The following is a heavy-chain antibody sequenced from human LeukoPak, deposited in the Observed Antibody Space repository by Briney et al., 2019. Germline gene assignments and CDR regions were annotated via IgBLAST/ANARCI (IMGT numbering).Heavy chain of an antibody. CDR2: ISNTSDVT. Sequence: GRSLRLSCAASGFTFDDYAMHWVRQAPRKGLEWVSGISNTSDVTSYADSVKGRFTISRDNAKNTLYLQMNSLRGEDTAVYYCANPWGSGWYFDLWGRGTLVTVSS. V-gene: IGHV3-23*01. D-gene: IGHD7-27*01. CDR3: ANPWGSGWYFDL. J-gene: IGHJ2*01. CDR1: GFTFDDYA.